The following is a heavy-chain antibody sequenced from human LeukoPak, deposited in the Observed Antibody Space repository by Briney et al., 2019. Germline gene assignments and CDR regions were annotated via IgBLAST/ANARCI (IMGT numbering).Heavy chain of an antibody. Sequence: ASVKVSCKASGYTFTDYYMHWVRQAPGQGLEWMGWINPNSGGTNYAQKFQGRVTMTRDTSISTAYMELSRLRSDDTAVYYCARDEPSVVDTATGIDYWGQGTLVTVSS. J-gene: IGHJ4*02. CDR1: GYTFTDYY. CDR3: ARDEPSVVDTATGIDY. CDR2: INPNSGGT. D-gene: IGHD5-18*01. V-gene: IGHV1-2*02.